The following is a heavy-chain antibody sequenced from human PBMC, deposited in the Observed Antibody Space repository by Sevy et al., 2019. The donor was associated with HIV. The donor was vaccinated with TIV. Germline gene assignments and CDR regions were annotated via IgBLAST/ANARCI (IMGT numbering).Heavy chain of an antibody. D-gene: IGHD3-22*01. CDR3: ARGDYYESRDEAFDI. CDR2: IWYDGSNK. J-gene: IGHJ3*02. CDR1: GFTFSSYG. V-gene: IGHV3-33*01. Sequence: GGSLRLSCAASGFTFSSYGMHWVRQAPGKGLEWVAVIWYDGSNKYYADSVKGRFTISRDNSKNTLYLQMNSLAAEDTAVYYCARGDYYESRDEAFDIWGQGTMVTVSS.